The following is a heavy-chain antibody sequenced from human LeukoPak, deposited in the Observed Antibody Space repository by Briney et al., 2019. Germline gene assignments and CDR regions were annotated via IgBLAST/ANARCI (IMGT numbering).Heavy chain of an antibody. J-gene: IGHJ4*02. V-gene: IGHV1-2*02. Sequence: ASVKVSCKASGYTFTGYYMHWVRQAPGQGLEWMGWINPNSGGTNYAQKFQGRVSMTRDTYISTAYMELSRLRSDDTAVYYCARSSGSYFRSFDYWGQGTLVTVSS. CDR3: ARSSGSYFRSFDY. CDR1: GYTFTGYY. D-gene: IGHD1-26*01. CDR2: INPNSGGT.